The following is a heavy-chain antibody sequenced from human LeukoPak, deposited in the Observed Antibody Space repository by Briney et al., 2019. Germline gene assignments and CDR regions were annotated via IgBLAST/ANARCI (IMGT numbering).Heavy chain of an antibody. CDR2: INPNSGGT. D-gene: IGHD3-9*01. CDR1: GYTFTGYY. Sequence: ASVKVSCKASGYTFTGYYMHWVRQAPGQGLEWMGWINPNSGGTNYAQKFQGRVTMTRDTSISTAYMELSRLRSDDTAVYYRARGPLRYYDILTRPSDAFDIWGQGTMVTVSS. J-gene: IGHJ3*02. CDR3: ARGPLRYYDILTRPSDAFDI. V-gene: IGHV1-2*02.